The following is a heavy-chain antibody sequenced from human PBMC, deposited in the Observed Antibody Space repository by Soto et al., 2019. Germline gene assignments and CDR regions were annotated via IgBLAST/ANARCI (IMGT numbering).Heavy chain of an antibody. CDR1: GYTFNPFY. J-gene: IGHJ4*02. D-gene: IGHD6-13*01. CDR3: VRESWYYDY. Sequence: QVQLVQSGTEVQKPGASVKVSCKASGYTFNPFYMHWVRQAPGQGLEWMGWIYPKTGGTNYAQKFKGWVTMTSDTSISTVYMELRSLKSDDTAVYYCVRESWYYDYWGQGTLVTVSS. CDR2: IYPKTGGT. V-gene: IGHV1-2*04.